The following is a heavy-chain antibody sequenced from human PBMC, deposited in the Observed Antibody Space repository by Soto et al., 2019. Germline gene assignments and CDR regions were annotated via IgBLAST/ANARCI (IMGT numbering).Heavy chain of an antibody. Sequence: QVQLVESGGGVVQPGRSLRLSCAASGFTFSSYGMHWVRQAPGKGLEWVAVIWYDGSNKYYADSVKGRFTISRDNSKNTLYLQMNSLRAEDTAVYYCAIDVSGYDFDYWGQGNLVTVSS. J-gene: IGHJ4*02. CDR1: GFTFSSYG. CDR3: AIDVSGYDFDY. V-gene: IGHV3-33*01. CDR2: IWYDGSNK. D-gene: IGHD5-12*01.